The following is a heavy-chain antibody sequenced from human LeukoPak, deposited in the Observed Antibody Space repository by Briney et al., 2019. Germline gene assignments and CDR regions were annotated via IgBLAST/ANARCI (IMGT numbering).Heavy chain of an antibody. V-gene: IGHV3-23*01. D-gene: IGHD3-10*02. Sequence: GGSLRLSCAASGFTFSAYAMNWVRQAPGTGLEGVSAISGSGGSTYYADSVEGRFTISRDNSKKTLYLQMNSLRAEDTALYLCAKDSGYYVGWFDPWGQGTLVTVSS. CDR2: ISGSGGST. CDR1: GFTFSAYA. J-gene: IGHJ5*02. CDR3: AKDSGYYVGWFDP.